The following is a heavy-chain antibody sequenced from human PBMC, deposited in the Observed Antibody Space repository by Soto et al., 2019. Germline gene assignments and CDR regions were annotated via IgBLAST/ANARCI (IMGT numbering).Heavy chain of an antibody. J-gene: IGHJ3*02. V-gene: IGHV4-59*08. Sequence: PSETLSLTCTVSGGSISSYYWSWIRQPPGKGLEWIGYIYYSGSTNYNPSLKSRATISVDTSKNQFSLKLSSVTAADTAVYYCASSTGNYIDAFDIWGQGTMVTVSS. CDR1: GGSISSYY. CDR3: ASSTGNYIDAFDI. D-gene: IGHD1-7*01. CDR2: IYYSGST.